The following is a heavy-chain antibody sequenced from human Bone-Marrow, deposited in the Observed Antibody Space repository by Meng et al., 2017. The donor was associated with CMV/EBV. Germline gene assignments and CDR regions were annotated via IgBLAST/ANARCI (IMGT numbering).Heavy chain of an antibody. D-gene: IGHD3-3*01. Sequence: GGSLRLSCAASGFIFSGYTMTWVRQAPGKGLEWVSRIRGNGASPAYADSVRDRFTISRDTSQNTLYLQMHSLRAEDTAVYYCAKGAAFGVTAPDYWGRGTLVTVSS. CDR2: IRGNGASP. CDR1: GFIFSGYT. J-gene: IGHJ4*02. CDR3: AKGAAFGVTAPDY. V-gene: IGHV3-23*01.